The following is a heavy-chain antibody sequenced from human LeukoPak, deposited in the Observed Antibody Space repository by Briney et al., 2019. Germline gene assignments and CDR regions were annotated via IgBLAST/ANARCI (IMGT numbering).Heavy chain of an antibody. J-gene: IGHJ6*03. V-gene: IGHV3-7*01. CDR1: GFTFSSYW. CDR2: IKQDGSEK. Sequence: GGSLTLSCAASGFTFSSYWMSWVRQAPGKGLEWVANIKQDGSEKYYVDSVKGRFTTSRDNAKNSLYLQMNSLRAEDTAVYYCARSRLNYYYYYMDVWGKGTTVTVSS. CDR3: ARSRLNYYYYYMDV.